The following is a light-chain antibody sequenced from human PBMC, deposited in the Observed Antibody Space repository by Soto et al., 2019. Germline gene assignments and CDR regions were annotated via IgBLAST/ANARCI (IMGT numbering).Light chain of an antibody. Sequence: EIFMTQYPATLSVSPWERATLFWQADQNIHTPLDRYQPTPGQDPRLLFYGASTGATGLRARFSGSGSGTEFTLTINSLQAEDCEVYYCQQYYNWPRTLGQGTRL. CDR3: QQYYNWPRT. V-gene: IGKV3-15*01. J-gene: IGKJ5*01. CDR1: QNIHTP. CDR2: GAS.